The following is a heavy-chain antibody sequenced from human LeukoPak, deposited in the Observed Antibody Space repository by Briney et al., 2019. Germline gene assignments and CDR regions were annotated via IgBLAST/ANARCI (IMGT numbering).Heavy chain of an antibody. V-gene: IGHV1-46*01. CDR1: GYTFTRYY. Sequence: ASVKVSCKASGYTFTRYYIHWVRQAPGQGLEWMGVINPSGGSTNYAQKFQGRVTMTRDLSTSTVYMELSSLSSEDTAVYFCARDYYGSGSYYADWGQGTLVTVSS. D-gene: IGHD3-10*01. CDR3: ARDYYGSGSYYAD. J-gene: IGHJ4*02. CDR2: INPSGGST.